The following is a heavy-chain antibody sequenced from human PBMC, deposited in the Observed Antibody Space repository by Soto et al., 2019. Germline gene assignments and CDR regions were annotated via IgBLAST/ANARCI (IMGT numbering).Heavy chain of an antibody. CDR2: ISYDGSNK. Sequence: GSLRLSCAASGFTFSSYGMHWVRQAPGKGLEWVAVISYDGSNKYYADSVKGRFTISRDNSKNTLYLQMNSLRAEDTAVYYCAKDTGGSGWYDYYYGMDVWGQGTTVTVSS. CDR1: GFTFSSYG. D-gene: IGHD6-19*01. J-gene: IGHJ6*02. V-gene: IGHV3-30*18. CDR3: AKDTGGSGWYDYYYGMDV.